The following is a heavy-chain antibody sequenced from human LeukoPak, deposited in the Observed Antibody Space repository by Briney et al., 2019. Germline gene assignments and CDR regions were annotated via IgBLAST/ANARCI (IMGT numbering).Heavy chain of an antibody. CDR2: IILILGIA. V-gene: IGHV1-69*04. J-gene: IGHJ4*02. D-gene: IGHD2-21*02. CDR3: ARDAMCGGDCYSSYYFDY. Sequence: SVKVSCKASGGTFSIYAVSWVRQAPGQGLEWMGRIILILGIANYAQKFQGRVTITADKSTSTAYMELSSLSSEDTAVYYCARDAMCGGDCYSSYYFDYWGQGTLVTVSS. CDR1: GGTFSIYA.